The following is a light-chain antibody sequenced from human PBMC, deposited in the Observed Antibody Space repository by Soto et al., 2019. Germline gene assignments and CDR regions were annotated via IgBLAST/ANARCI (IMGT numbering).Light chain of an antibody. J-gene: IGKJ1*01. CDR3: QQYNSYA. Sequence: IQMTQSASTLAGSVGGRGTIICRASQSISSWLAWYQQKPGQAPKLLIYHASNLQSGVPSRFSGSGSGTEFTLTISSLQPDDFATYYCQQYNSYAFGQGTKVDIK. V-gene: IGKV1-5*02. CDR2: HAS. CDR1: QSISSW.